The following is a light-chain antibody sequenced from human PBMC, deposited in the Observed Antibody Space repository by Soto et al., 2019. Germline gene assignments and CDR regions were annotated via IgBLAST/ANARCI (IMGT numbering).Light chain of an antibody. CDR1: SSDVGSYNL. J-gene: IGLJ2*01. Sequence: QAALTPPASVSGSPVQSITISCTGTSSDVGSYNLVSWYQQHPGKAPKLMIYEGSKRPSGVSNRFSGSKSGNTASLTSSGLQAEAEADYYCCSYAGRDVVFGGGTKLTVL. V-gene: IGLV2-23*01. CDR3: CSYAGRDVV. CDR2: EGS.